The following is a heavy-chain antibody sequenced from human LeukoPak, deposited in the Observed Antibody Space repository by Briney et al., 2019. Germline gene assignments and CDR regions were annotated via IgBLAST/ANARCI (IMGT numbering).Heavy chain of an antibody. CDR2: IIPIFGTA. CDR1: GGTFSSYA. CDR3: TRVCITIPYWYFDL. V-gene: IGHV1-69*13. D-gene: IGHD3-3*01. J-gene: IGHJ2*01. Sequence: SVKASCKASGGTFSSYAISWVRQAPGHGLECMGGIIPIFGTANYAQKFQGRVTITADESTSTGRMELSVLRSENTTVNYCTRVCITIPYWYFDLWGRGTLVTVSS.